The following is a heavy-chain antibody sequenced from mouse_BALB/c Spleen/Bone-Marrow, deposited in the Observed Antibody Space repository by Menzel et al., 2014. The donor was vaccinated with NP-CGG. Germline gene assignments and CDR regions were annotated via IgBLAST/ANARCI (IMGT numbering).Heavy chain of an antibody. Sequence: QVQLQQPGAELVRPGASVKVSCKASGYTFTSYWINWVKQRPGQGLEWIGNIYPSDSYTNYNQNFKDEATLTVDKSSSTAYMQLSSPTSEDSAVYYCTRQHGNYYAMDYWGQGTSVTVSS. J-gene: IGHJ4*01. D-gene: IGHD2-1*01. CDR3: TRQHGNYYAMDY. CDR2: IYPSDSYT. V-gene: IGHV1-69*02. CDR1: GYTFTSYW.